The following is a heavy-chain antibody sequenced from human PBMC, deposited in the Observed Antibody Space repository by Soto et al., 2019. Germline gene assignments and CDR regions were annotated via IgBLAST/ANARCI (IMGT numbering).Heavy chain of an antibody. CDR1: GFTFSNYW. J-gene: IGHJ4*02. CDR2: IDHDGPT. CDR3: VRGSHGDY. V-gene: IGHV3-74*01. Sequence: EVQLVESGGGLVQPGGSLRLSCAGSGFTFSNYWMHWVRQAPGKGLEWVSRIDHDGPTDYADSVRGRFTISRDNAENTLYLQMNSLRPEDTAVYYCVRGSHGDYWGQGTLVTVSS. D-gene: IGHD2-15*01.